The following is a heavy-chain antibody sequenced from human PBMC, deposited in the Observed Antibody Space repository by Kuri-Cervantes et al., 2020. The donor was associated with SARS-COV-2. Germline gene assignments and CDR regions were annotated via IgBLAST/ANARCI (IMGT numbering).Heavy chain of an antibody. D-gene: IGHD3-3*01. V-gene: IGHV4-59*11. Sequence: GSLRLSCTVSGGSISSHYWSWIRQPPGKGLEWIGYIYYSGSTYYNPSLKSRVTISVDRSKNQFSLKLSSVTAADTAVYYCARDLGLTTGELEWYYWGQGTLVTVSS. CDR3: ARDLGLTTGELEWYY. CDR2: IYYSGST. CDR1: GGSISSHY. J-gene: IGHJ4*02.